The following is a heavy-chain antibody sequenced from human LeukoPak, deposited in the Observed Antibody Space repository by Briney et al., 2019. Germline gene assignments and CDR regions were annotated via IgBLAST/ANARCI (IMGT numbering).Heavy chain of an antibody. CDR3: AKDQTSAVPSDMDV. CDR1: GFTLSSYG. V-gene: IGHV3-23*01. Sequence: GGSLRVSCAASGFTLSSYGMSWVRPAPGKGVEWVSAISGSGGSTYYADSGKGRFTISKDKSKIKLYLQMNSLRAEDTAVYYCAKDQTSAVPSDMDVWGKGTTVTVS. D-gene: IGHD6-19*01. J-gene: IGHJ6*03. CDR2: ISGSGGST.